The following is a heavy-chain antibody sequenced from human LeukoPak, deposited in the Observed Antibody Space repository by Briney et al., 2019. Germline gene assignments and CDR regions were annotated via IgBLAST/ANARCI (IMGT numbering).Heavy chain of an antibody. D-gene: IGHD3-10*01. Sequence: GASVKVSCKASGGTFSSYAISWVRQAPGQGLEWMGRIIPILGIANYAQKFQGRVTITADKSTSAAYMELSSLRSEDTAVYYCARERGLNYYGSGSWGFAFDIWGQGTMVTVSS. J-gene: IGHJ3*02. CDR2: IIPILGIA. V-gene: IGHV1-69*04. CDR1: GGTFSSYA. CDR3: ARERGLNYYGSGSWGFAFDI.